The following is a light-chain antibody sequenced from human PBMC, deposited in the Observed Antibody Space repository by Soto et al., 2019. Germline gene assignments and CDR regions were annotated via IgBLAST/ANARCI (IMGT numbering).Light chain of an antibody. CDR3: QQYNSDPWT. CDR1: QGMSSW. Sequence: DIQMTQSPSTLSAPVGDRVTITCRASQGMSSWLAWYQQKPGKAPKLLIYKASSLKSGVPSRFSGSGSGTEFTLTMSSLQPDDFATYYCQQYNSDPWTFGQGTKVEIK. CDR2: KAS. V-gene: IGKV1-5*03. J-gene: IGKJ1*01.